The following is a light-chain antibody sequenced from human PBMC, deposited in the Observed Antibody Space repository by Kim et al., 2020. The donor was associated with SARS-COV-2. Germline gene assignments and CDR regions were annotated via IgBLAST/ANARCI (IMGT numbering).Light chain of an antibody. J-gene: IGKJ2*03. Sequence: RATRNCKAGQTVLYNSNNKNYLAWYQQKPGQAPKLLIYWASIRESGVSDRFSGSGSETDFTLTISSLQAEDVAVYYCQQYYSTPPSFGQGTKLEI. CDR1: QTVLYNSNNKNY. CDR2: WAS. V-gene: IGKV4-1*01. CDR3: QQYYSTPPS.